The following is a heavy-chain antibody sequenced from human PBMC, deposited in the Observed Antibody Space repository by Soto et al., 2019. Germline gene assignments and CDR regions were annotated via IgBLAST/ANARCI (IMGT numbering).Heavy chain of an antibody. D-gene: IGHD6-13*01. CDR1: GYTFASYA. V-gene: IGHV1-18*01. CDR2: ISAYNGNT. J-gene: IGHJ3*02. CDR3: ARGRWQQLYHWGAFDI. Sequence: ASVKVSCKASGYTFASYAISWMRQAPGQGLEWMGWISAYNGNTNYAQKLQGRVTITTDTSASTAYMELRSLRSEDTAVYYCARGRWQQLYHWGAFDIWGQGTMVTVS.